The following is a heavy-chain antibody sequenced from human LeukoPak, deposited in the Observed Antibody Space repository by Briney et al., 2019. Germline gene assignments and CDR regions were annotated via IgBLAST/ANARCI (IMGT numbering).Heavy chain of an antibody. V-gene: IGHV1-18*01. Sequence: ASVKVSXKASGYTFTSYGISWVRQAPGQGLEWMGWISAYNDNTNYAQKLQGRVTMTTDTSTSTAYMELRSLRSDDTAVYYCARDHGDIVVVTAIQGLSWFDPWGQGTLVTVSS. CDR1: GYTFTSYG. CDR3: ARDHGDIVVVTAIQGLSWFDP. D-gene: IGHD2-21*02. CDR2: ISAYNDNT. J-gene: IGHJ5*02.